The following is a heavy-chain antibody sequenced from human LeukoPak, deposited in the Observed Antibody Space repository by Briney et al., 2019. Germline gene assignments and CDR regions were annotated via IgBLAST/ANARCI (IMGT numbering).Heavy chain of an antibody. J-gene: IGHJ4*02. CDR1: GYTFTGYY. CDR2: IIPIFGTG. CDR3: ARGEQWLVLV. Sequence: GASVKVSCKASGYTFTGYYMHWVRQAPGQGLEWMGGIIPIFGTGNYAQKFQGRVTITADESTSTAYMELSSLRSEDTAVYYCARGEQWLVLVWGQGTLVTVSS. V-gene: IGHV1-69*13. D-gene: IGHD6-19*01.